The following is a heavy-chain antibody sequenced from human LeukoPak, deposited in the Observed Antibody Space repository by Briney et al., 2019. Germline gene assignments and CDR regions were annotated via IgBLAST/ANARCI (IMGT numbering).Heavy chain of an antibody. Sequence: ASVKVSCKASGYTFTGYYMHWVRQAPGQGLEWMGWINPNGGGTNYAQKFQGRVTMTRDTSISTAYMELSRLRSDDTAVYYCARGRYSGSYLLDYWGQGTLVTVSS. CDR2: INPNGGGT. CDR3: ARGRYSGSYLLDY. D-gene: IGHD1-26*01. V-gene: IGHV1-2*02. J-gene: IGHJ4*02. CDR1: GYTFTGYY.